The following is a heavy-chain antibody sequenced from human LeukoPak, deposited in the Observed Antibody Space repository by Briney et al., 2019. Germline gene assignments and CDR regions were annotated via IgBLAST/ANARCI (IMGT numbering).Heavy chain of an antibody. CDR3: ATRGYSFGYSYYYYYGMDV. CDR2: ISAYNGNT. CDR1: GYTFTSYG. J-gene: IGHJ6*02. D-gene: IGHD5-18*01. V-gene: IGHV1-18*01. Sequence: ASVKVSCKASGYTFTSYGIGWVRQAPGQGLEWMGWISAYNGNTNYAQKLQGRVTMTTDTSTSTAYMELSSLRSEDTAVYYCATRGYSFGYSYYYYYGMDVWGQGTTVTVSS.